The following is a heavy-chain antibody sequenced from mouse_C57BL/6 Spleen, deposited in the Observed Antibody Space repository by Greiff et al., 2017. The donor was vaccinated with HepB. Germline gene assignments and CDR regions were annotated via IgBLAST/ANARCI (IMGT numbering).Heavy chain of an antibody. CDR3: ARTHSNDGEGYAMDY. D-gene: IGHD2-12*01. V-gene: IGHV5-17*01. J-gene: IGHJ4*01. CDR2: ISSGSSTI. CDR1: GFTFSDYG. Sequence: EVKLMESGGGLVKPGGSLKLSCAASGFTFSDYGMHWVRQAPERGLEWVAYISSGSSTIYYADTVKGRFPISRDNAKNTLFLQMTSLRSEDTAMYYGARTHSNDGEGYAMDYWGQGTSGTVSA.